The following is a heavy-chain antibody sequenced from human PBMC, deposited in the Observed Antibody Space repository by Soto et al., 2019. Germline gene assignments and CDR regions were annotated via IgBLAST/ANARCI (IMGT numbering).Heavy chain of an antibody. Sequence: QVQLVQSGAEVKKPGSSVKVSCKASGGTFSSYTISWVRQAPGQGLEWMGRIIPSLGIANYAQKFQGRVTITADKSTSTAYMELSSLRSEDTAVYYCARVADGDYNWFDPWGQGPLVTVSS. CDR2: IIPSLGIA. CDR1: GGTFSSYT. J-gene: IGHJ5*02. CDR3: ARVADGDYNWFDP. D-gene: IGHD4-17*01. V-gene: IGHV1-69*02.